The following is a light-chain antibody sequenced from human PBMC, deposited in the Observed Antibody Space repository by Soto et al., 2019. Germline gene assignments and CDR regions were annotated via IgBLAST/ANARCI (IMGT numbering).Light chain of an antibody. Sequence: QSALTQPASVSGSPGQSITLSCTGTSSDVGDYNYVSWYQQHPGKAPRLIIYEVSYRPSGVSNRCSGSKSGNTASLTISWGEAEDEADYYCCSYASSSTWVFGGGTKLTVL. CDR2: EVS. J-gene: IGLJ3*02. V-gene: IGLV2-14*01. CDR1: SSDVGDYNY. CDR3: CSYASSSTWV.